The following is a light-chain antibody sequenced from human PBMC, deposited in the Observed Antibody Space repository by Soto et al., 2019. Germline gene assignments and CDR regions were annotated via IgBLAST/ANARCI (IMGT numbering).Light chain of an antibody. Sequence: ALTQPSSVSGSPGQSITISCTGTSSDVGSYNYVSWYQQHPGKAPKLMIYEVSDRPSGISSRFSGSKSGNTASLTISGLQTEDEADYYCSSYTSTSTLFGTGTKVTVL. CDR1: SSDVGSYNY. CDR2: EVS. V-gene: IGLV2-14*01. J-gene: IGLJ1*01. CDR3: SSYTSTSTL.